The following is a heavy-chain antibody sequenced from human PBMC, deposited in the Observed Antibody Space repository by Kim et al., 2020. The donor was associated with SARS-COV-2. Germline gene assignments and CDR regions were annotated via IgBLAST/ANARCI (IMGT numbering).Heavy chain of an antibody. CDR1: SGSFSGYY. Sequence: SETLSLTCAVYSGSFSGYYCSWIRQPPGKGLEWIGEINHSGSTNYNPSLKSRVTISVDTSKNQFSLKLSSVTAADTAVYYCARSPTRIDWPRDAFDIWGQGTMVTVSS. CDR3: ARSPTRIDWPRDAFDI. J-gene: IGHJ3*02. V-gene: IGHV4-34*01. CDR2: INHSGST. D-gene: IGHD3-9*01.